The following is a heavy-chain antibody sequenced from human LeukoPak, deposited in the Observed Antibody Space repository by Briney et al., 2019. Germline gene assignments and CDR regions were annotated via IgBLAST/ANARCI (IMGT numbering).Heavy chain of an antibody. V-gene: IGHV1-58*02. J-gene: IGHJ4*02. CDR2: IVVGSGNT. Sequence: GTSVKVSCKASGFTFTSSAMQWVRQARGQRLEWIGWIVVGSGNTNYAQKFQERVTITRDMSTSTAYMELSSLRSEDTAVYYCAAWGIAYCGGDCYSGSSYYFDYWGQGTLVTVSS. D-gene: IGHD2-21*02. CDR1: GFTFTSSA. CDR3: AAWGIAYCGGDCYSGSSYYFDY.